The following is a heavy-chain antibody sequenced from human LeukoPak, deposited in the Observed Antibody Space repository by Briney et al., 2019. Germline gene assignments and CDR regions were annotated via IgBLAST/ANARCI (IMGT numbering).Heavy chain of an antibody. CDR1: GFTFSSYG. Sequence: GGSLRLSCAASGFTFSSYGMHWVRQAPGKGLEWVAVISYDGSNKYYADSVKGRFTISRDNSKNTLYLQMNSLRAEDTAVYYCAKAAGLSNYRFYYYYYGMDVWGQGTTVTVSS. J-gene: IGHJ6*02. V-gene: IGHV3-30*18. CDR2: ISYDGSNK. CDR3: AKAAGLSNYRFYYYYYGMDV. D-gene: IGHD4-11*01.